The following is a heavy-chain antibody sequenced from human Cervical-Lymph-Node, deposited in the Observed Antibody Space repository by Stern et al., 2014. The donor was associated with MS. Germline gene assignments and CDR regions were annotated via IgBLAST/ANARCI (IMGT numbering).Heavy chain of an antibody. V-gene: IGHV1-69*01. CDR1: GDTFINFG. CDR2: FIPLFGTT. Sequence: QAQLVESGAEVKKPGSSVKVSCTASGDTFINFGISWVRQAPGQGLEWMGGFIPLFGTTEYVEKFQGRLTINSDESATTVYMELSSLRSEDTAVYYCARDNDDNGMDVWGQGTTVIVSS. CDR3: ARDNDDNGMDV. D-gene: IGHD1-1*01. J-gene: IGHJ6*02.